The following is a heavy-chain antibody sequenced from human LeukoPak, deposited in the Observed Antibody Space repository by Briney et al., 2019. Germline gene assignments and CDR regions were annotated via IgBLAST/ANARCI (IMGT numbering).Heavy chain of an antibody. CDR3: ARKGGHFDY. V-gene: IGHV4-59*01. D-gene: IGHD2-15*01. CDR1: GDSINYYY. Sequence: PSETLSLTCTVSGDSINYYYWSWIRQSPGKGLEWIGYVYYNGSAKYNPSLKSRVTISVDMSKNQFSLKASSVTAADTAIYYCARKGGHFDYWGQGTLVTVSS. CDR2: VYYNGSA. J-gene: IGHJ4*02.